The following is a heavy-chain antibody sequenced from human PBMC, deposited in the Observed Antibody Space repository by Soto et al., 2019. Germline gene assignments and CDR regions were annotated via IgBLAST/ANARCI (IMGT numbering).Heavy chain of an antibody. CDR2: IDYSGST. V-gene: IGHV4-39*01. Sequence: QLQLQESGPGLVKPSETLSLTCTVSGGSISSSSYYWGWIRQPPGKGLEWIGSIDYSGSTYYNPSLKSRVTISVNTSKNQFSLKLSSVTAADTAVYYCERHISGDCSGGSFQPPEYYFDYWGQGTLVTVSS. J-gene: IGHJ4*02. CDR1: GGSISSSSYY. CDR3: ERHISGDCSGGSFQPPEYYFDY. D-gene: IGHD2-15*01.